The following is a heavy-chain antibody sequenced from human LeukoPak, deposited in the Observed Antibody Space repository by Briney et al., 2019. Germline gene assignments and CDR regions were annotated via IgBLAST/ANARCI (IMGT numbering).Heavy chain of an antibody. D-gene: IGHD7-27*01. CDR3: ASLTGAAAYCQH. V-gene: IGHV4-39*01. CDR2: IYYIGST. Sequence: SETLSLTCTVSGGSISSSSYYWGWIRQPPGKGLEWIGCIYYIGSTHYNPSLKSRVTISVDTSKNQFSLKLSSVTAADTAAYYCASLTGAAAYCQHWGQGALVTVAS. J-gene: IGHJ1*01. CDR1: GGSISSSSYY.